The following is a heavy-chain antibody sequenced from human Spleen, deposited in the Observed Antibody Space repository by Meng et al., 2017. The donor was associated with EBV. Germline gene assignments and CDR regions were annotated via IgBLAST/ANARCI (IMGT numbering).Heavy chain of an antibody. CDR1: GGSVSSGSYY. J-gene: IGHJ4*02. V-gene: IGHV4-61*01. D-gene: IGHD6-13*01. Sequence: GQLRGSGPGLVKPSGTLSLTCTVSGGSVSSGSYYWSWIRQPPGKGLEWIGYIYYSGSTDYNPSLKSRLTISADTSKNQFSLKLTSVTAADTAVYYCARGKTWIAAAGTFDYWGQGTLVTVSS. CDR3: ARGKTWIAAAGTFDY. CDR2: IYYSGST.